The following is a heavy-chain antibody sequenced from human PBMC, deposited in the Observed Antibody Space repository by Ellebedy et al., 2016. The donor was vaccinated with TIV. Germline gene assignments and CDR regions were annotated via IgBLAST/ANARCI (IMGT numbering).Heavy chain of an antibody. Sequence: GESLKISCAASGFTFSSYGMHWVRQAPGKGLEWVAVISHDGSDKDCTDSARGRFTISRDNAKNTLFLQMNSLRAEDTAVYYCARDRPYFYDDSGYYPDAFDIWGQGTMVTVSS. D-gene: IGHD3-22*01. CDR3: ARDRPYFYDDSGYYPDAFDI. V-gene: IGHV3-30*03. CDR1: GFTFSSYG. J-gene: IGHJ3*02. CDR2: ISHDGSDK.